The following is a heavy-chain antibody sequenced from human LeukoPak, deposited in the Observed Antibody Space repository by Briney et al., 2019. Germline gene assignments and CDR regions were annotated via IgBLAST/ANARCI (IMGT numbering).Heavy chain of an antibody. D-gene: IGHD3-22*01. CDR3: AKDLDYYDSSGLDY. Sequence: PGGSLRLSCAASGFTFSSYAMSWVRQAPGKGLEWVSAISGSGGSTYYADSVKGRFTISRDNSKNTLYLQMNSLRAEDTAVYYCAKDLDYYDSSGLDYWGREPWSPSPQ. CDR1: GFTFSSYA. J-gene: IGHJ4*02. CDR2: ISGSGGST. V-gene: IGHV3-23*01.